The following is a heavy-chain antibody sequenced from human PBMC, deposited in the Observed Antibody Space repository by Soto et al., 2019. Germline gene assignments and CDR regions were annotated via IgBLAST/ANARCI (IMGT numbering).Heavy chain of an antibody. D-gene: IGHD1-26*01. CDR2: ISDSGRST. CDR3: AKGIKWELPFDY. Sequence: PWGSLRLSCAASGFTFISYALIFFRQAPVKGLEWVSAISDSGRSTYYAGSVKGRFTISRDKSKNTLYLQMNSLRAEDTAVYYCAKGIKWELPFDYWGQGTLVTVS. J-gene: IGHJ4*02. V-gene: IGHV3-23*01. CDR1: GFTFISYA.